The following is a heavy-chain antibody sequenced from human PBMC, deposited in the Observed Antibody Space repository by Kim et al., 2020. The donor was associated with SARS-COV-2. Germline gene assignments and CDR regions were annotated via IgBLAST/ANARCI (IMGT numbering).Heavy chain of an antibody. D-gene: IGHD6-19*01. J-gene: IGHJ4*02. V-gene: IGHV3-7*03. CDR3: ARAGSGTGTFDY. Sequence: YYVESVTGRFTNTRDNDKNSLSPQMNSLRAEDTDVYDCARAGSGTGTFDYWGQGTLVTVSS.